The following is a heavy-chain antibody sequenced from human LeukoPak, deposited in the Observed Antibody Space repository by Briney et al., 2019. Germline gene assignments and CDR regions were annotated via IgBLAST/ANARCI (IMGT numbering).Heavy chain of an antibody. CDR1: GYSFTSYW. J-gene: IGHJ4*02. CDR3: ARHRYYDFWSGYSSTSGY. Sequence: GESLKISCKGSGYSFTSYWIGWVRQMPGKGLEWMGIIYPGDSDTRYSPSFQGQVTISADKSISTAYLQWSSLKASDTAMYYCARHRYYDFWSGYSSTSGYWGQGTLVTVSS. V-gene: IGHV5-51*01. CDR2: IYPGDSDT. D-gene: IGHD3-3*01.